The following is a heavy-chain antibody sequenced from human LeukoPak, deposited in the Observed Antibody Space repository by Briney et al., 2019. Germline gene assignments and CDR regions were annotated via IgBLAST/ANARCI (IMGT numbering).Heavy chain of an antibody. J-gene: IGHJ4*02. CDR2: TYYRSKWFS. CDR1: GDSVSSKSAA. CDR3: ARIATKDGRDY. Sequence: SQTLSLTCAISGDSVSSKSAAWNWVRQFPSRGLECLGRTYYRSKWFSEYAVSEKSRITINPDTAKNQFSLQLNSVTPDDTAVYYCARIATKDGRDYWGQGILVTVSS. D-gene: IGHD5-12*01. V-gene: IGHV6-1*01.